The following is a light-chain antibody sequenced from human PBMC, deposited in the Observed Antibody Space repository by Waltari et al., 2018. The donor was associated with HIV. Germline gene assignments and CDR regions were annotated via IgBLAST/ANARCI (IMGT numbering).Light chain of an antibody. CDR1: NIGTKS. V-gene: IGLV3-21*04. CDR3: NVWDTISDHVV. Sequence: SYVLTQPPSVSVAPGKTAKITCVGNNIGTKSVHWYQQKPDQAPVLVIYYNAYRPSGIPERFSGSNSGNTATMTINRVEAVDEADYYCNVWDTISDHVVFGGGSKLTVL. J-gene: IGLJ2*01. CDR2: YNA.